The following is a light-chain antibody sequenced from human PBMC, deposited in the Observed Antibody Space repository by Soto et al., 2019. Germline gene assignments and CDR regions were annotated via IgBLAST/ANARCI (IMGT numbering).Light chain of an antibody. V-gene: IGKV1-5*03. CDR3: QQYNDNWT. CDR1: QSISSW. Sequence: DIQRTQSPSTLSASVGDRVTITCRASQSISSWLAWYQQKPGKAPRLLSYKASNLESGVPSRYSGSGSGTEFTLTISSLQPDDSATYYCQQYNDNWTFGQGTKVEIK. J-gene: IGKJ1*01. CDR2: KAS.